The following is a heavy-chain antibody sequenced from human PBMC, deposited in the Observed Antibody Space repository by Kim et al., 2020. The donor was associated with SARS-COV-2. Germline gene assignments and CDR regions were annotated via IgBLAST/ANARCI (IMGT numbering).Heavy chain of an antibody. V-gene: IGHV3-33*05. J-gene: IGHJ4*02. CDR1: GFTFSTYG. D-gene: IGHD2-21*02. CDR3: ARETYCGGDCYYYFDS. Sequence: GGSLRLSCGASGFTFSTYGMHWLRQAPGKGLEWVSVISHDGINKYYADSVKGRFTISRDNSKNTLSLQMNSLRAEDTAVYFCARETYCGGDCYYYFDSWGQGTVVTVSS. CDR2: ISHDGINK.